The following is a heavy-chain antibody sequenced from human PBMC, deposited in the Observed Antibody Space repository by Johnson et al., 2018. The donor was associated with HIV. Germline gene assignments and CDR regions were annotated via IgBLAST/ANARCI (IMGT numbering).Heavy chain of an antibody. Sequence: QVQLVESGGGVVHPGRSLRVSCAASGFTFSDHAIHWVRQAPGKGLEWVAVISYDASNKYYADSVKGRFTISRDNSKNPLYLQMNSLRAEDTAVYYCARDGGEWLLSTAFDIWGQGTMVTVSS. CDR1: GFTFSDHA. J-gene: IGHJ3*02. V-gene: IGHV3-30*14. D-gene: IGHD3-3*01. CDR2: ISYDASNK. CDR3: ARDGGEWLLSTAFDI.